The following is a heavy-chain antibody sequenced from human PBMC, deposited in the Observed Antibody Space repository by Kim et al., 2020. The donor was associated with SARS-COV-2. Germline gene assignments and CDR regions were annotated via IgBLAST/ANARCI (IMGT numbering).Heavy chain of an antibody. Sequence: GGSLRLSCAASGFTFDEYAMHWVRQVPGKGLEWVSGISWNSNSIGYADSVKGRFTISRDNAKNSLYLQMNSLRAEDTAFYYCAKDGVYYYQSSGYYSRPYYFDYWGQGTLVTVSS. V-gene: IGHV3-9*01. D-gene: IGHD3-22*01. CDR1: GFTFDEYA. J-gene: IGHJ4*02. CDR3: AKDGVYYYQSSGYYSRPYYFDY. CDR2: ISWNSNSI.